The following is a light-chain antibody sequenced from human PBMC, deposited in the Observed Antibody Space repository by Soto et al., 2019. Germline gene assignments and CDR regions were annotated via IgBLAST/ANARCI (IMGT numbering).Light chain of an antibody. V-gene: IGLV2-23*01. CDR3: CSYAGSGTLV. Sequence: QSALTQPASVSGSPGQSITISCTGTSSDVGSYNLVSWYQQHPGKAPKLMIYEGSKRPSGVSNRFSGSKSGNTASLTISGLQAEDEADYYCCSYAGSGTLVFGTGTKVTVL. J-gene: IGLJ1*01. CDR1: SSDVGSYNL. CDR2: EGS.